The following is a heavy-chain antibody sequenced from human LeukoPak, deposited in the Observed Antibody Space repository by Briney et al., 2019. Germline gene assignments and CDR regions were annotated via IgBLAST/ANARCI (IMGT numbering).Heavy chain of an antibody. CDR3: ARTRRGYSYGTFDP. Sequence: PSQTLSLTCTVSGGSISSSSYYWGWIRQPPGKGLEWIGSIYYSGSTYYNPSLKSRVTISVDTSKNQFSLKLSSVTAADTAVYYCARTRRGYSYGTFDPWGQGTLVTVSS. J-gene: IGHJ5*02. CDR2: IYYSGST. CDR1: GGSISSSSYY. D-gene: IGHD5-18*01. V-gene: IGHV4-39*07.